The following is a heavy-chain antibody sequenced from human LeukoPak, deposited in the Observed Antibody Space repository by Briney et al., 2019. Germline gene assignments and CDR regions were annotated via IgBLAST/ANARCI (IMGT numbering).Heavy chain of an antibody. D-gene: IGHD5-18*01. Sequence: GGSLRLSCAASGFTFIVYSMDWVRQAPGKGLEWVSSISSGSTYIYYADSVKGRFTISRDDARGSLFLQMNSLRAEDTAVDYCARANTNGYTYANFDYWGQGALVTVSS. CDR2: ISSGSTYI. CDR1: GFTFIVYS. CDR3: ARANTNGYTYANFDY. J-gene: IGHJ4*02. V-gene: IGHV3-21*01.